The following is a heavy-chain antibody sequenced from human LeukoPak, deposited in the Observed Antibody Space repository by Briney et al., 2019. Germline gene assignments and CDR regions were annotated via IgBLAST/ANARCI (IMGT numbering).Heavy chain of an antibody. Sequence: SETLSLTCTVSGGSISSYYWSWIRQPPGKGLEWIGYIYYSGSTNYNPSLKSRVTISVDTSKNQFSLKLSSVTAADTAVYYCARDLSGEYNWFDPWGQGTLVTVSS. CDR1: GGSISSYY. V-gene: IGHV4-59*01. J-gene: IGHJ5*02. D-gene: IGHD2/OR15-2a*01. CDR3: ARDLSGEYNWFDP. CDR2: IYYSGST.